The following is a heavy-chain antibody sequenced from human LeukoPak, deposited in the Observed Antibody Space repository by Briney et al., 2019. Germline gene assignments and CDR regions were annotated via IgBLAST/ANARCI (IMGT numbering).Heavy chain of an antibody. J-gene: IGHJ4*02. V-gene: IGHV4-34*01. Sequence: SETLSLTCAVYGGSFSGYYWSWIRQPPGKGLEWIGEINHSGSTNYNPSLKSRVTISVDTSKNQFSLKLSSVTAAGTAVYYCAAARRGWSIDYWGQGTLVTVSS. CDR1: GGSFSGYY. CDR3: AAARRGWSIDY. D-gene: IGHD6-19*01. CDR2: INHSGST.